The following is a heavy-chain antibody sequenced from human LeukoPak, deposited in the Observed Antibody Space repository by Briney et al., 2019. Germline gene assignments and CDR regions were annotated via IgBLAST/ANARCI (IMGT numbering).Heavy chain of an antibody. D-gene: IGHD3-22*01. CDR1: GFTFSSYG. V-gene: IGHV3-30*18. J-gene: IGHJ4*02. CDR2: ISYDGSNK. Sequence: GGSLRLSCAASGFTFSSYGMHWVRQAPGKGLEWVAVISYDGSNKYYADSVKGRFTISRDNAKNSLYLQMNSLRAEDTALYYCAKDIEGDYDSSGYYQYWGQGTLVTVSS. CDR3: AKDIEGDYDSSGYYQY.